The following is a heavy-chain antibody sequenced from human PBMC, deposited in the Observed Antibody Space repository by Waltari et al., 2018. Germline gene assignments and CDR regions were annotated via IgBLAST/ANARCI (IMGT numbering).Heavy chain of an antibody. V-gene: IGHV3-30*02. CDR1: GFTFSSYG. J-gene: IGHJ3*02. D-gene: IGHD3-3*01. CDR2: IRYDGSNK. Sequence: QVQLVESGGGVVQPGGSLRLSCAASGFTFSSYGMHWVRQAPGKGWEWGALIRYDGSNKYYADSVKGRFTISRDNSKNTLYLQMNSLRAEDTAVYYCAREPSWTGQGPFDIWGQGTMVTGSS. CDR3: AREPSWTGQGPFDI.